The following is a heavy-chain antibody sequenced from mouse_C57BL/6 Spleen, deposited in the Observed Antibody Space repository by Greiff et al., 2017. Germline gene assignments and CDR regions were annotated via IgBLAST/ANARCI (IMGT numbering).Heavy chain of an antibody. V-gene: IGHV1-64*01. J-gene: IGHJ2*01. CDR2: IHPNSGST. CDR1: GYTFTSYW. D-gene: IGHD4-1*01. Sequence: QVQLQQPGAELVKPGASVKLSCKASGYTFTSYWMHWVKQRPGQGLEWIGMIHPNSGSTNYNEKFKSKATLTVDKSSSTAYMQLSSLTSEDSAVYYCARSPFWDVYYFDYWGQGTTLTVSS. CDR3: ARSPFWDVYYFDY.